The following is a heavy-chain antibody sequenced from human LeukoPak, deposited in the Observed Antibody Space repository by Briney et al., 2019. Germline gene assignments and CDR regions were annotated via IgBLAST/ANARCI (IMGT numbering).Heavy chain of an antibody. CDR3: ATTLRGKDYFDY. J-gene: IGHJ4*02. V-gene: IGHV5-10-1*01. CDR1: GYSFDTYW. CDR2: IDPSDSYT. D-gene: IGHD3-10*01. Sequence: GESLKISCEGSGYSFDTYWINWVRQMPGKGLEWMGRIDPSDSYTKSSPSSQGHVTISTDKSISTAYLQWSSLKASDTAMYYCATTLRGKDYFDYWGQGTLVTVSS.